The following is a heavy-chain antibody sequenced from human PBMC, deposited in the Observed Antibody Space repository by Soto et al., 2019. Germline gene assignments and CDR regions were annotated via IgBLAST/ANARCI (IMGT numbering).Heavy chain of an antibody. CDR3: TGATYLDY. V-gene: IGHV3-23*01. CDR2: IGGAGDST. Sequence: GGSLRLSCAASGFSFNSYAMSWVRQAPGEGLEWVSHIGGAGDSTYYADSVKGRFTISRDNSKKTVYLQMESLRAEDTAVYYCTGATYLDYRGQGTLVTVSS. J-gene: IGHJ4*02. CDR1: GFSFNSYA.